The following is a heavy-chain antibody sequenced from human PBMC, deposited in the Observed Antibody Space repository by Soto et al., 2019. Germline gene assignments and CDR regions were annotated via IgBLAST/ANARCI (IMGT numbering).Heavy chain of an antibody. V-gene: IGHV1-46*02. CDR1: GYTFNTYY. Sequence: QVQLVQSGAEVKKPGASVKVSCKASGYTFNTYYIHWVRQAPGQGLEWMGMFNPSGGTTNYAQKLQGRVNLTRDTSTSTVYMELSSLRSEDTAIYYCARRGYDWYFDLWGRGTLVTVSS. J-gene: IGHJ2*01. CDR3: ARRGYDWYFDL. CDR2: FNPSGGTT. D-gene: IGHD5-18*01.